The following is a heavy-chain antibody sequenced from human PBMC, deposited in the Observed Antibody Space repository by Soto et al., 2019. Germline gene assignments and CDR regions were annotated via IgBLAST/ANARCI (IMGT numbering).Heavy chain of an antibody. Sequence: PSETLSLTCTVSGGSVSSHFWSWIRQPPGKGLEWIGYIYYSGSTNYNPSLKSRVTISVDTSKNQFSLKLSSVTAADTAVYYCARETYGDYVGYFDPWGQGTLVTVSS. J-gene: IGHJ5*02. V-gene: IGHV4-59*02. CDR3: ARETYGDYVGYFDP. CDR1: GGSVSSHF. D-gene: IGHD4-17*01. CDR2: IYYSGST.